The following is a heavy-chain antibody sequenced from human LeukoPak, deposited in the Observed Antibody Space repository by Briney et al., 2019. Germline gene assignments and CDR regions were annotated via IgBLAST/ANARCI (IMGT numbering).Heavy chain of an antibody. V-gene: IGHV3-9*01. CDR1: GFTFDDYA. D-gene: IGHD3-10*01. Sequence: PGGSLRLSCAASGFTFDDYAMHWVRQAPGKGLEWVSGISWNSGSIGYADSVKGRFTISRDNAKNSLYLQMNSLRAEDTAFYYCAKDYGSGSLEYFQHWGQGTLVTVSS. J-gene: IGHJ1*01. CDR3: AKDYGSGSLEYFQH. CDR2: ISWNSGSI.